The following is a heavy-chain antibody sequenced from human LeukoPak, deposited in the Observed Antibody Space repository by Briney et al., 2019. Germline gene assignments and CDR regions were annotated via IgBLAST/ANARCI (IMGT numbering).Heavy chain of an antibody. CDR3: ARARRGPTAPPPFDY. V-gene: IGHV3-53*01. J-gene: IGHJ4*02. Sequence: PGGSLRLSCAASGFTFSDYYMSWVRQAPGKGLEWVSVIYSGGSTYYADSVKGRFTISRDNSKNTLYLQMNSLRAEDTAVYYCARARRGPTAPPPFDYWGQGTLVTVSS. D-gene: IGHD1-14*01. CDR2: IYSGGST. CDR1: GFTFSDYY.